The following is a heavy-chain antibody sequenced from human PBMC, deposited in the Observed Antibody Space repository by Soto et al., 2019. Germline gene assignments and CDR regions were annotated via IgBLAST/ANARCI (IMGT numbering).Heavy chain of an antibody. D-gene: IGHD3-16*01. V-gene: IGHV4-39*01. CDR2: IYYTGST. J-gene: IGHJ4*02. Sequence: QLQLLQSGPGLVRPSETLSLTCSVSGGSITSDGYYWGWIRQSPGKGLQWIGSIYYTGSTYYYPCLVSRATVSVDTSKNQFSLSLTSVTAADAAVYYCVRGGKFYQQETYYFDYWGQGTLVAVSS. CDR1: GGSITSDGYY. CDR3: VRGGKFYQQETYYFDY.